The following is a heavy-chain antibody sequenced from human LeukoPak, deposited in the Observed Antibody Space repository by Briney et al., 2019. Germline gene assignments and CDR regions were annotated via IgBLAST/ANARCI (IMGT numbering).Heavy chain of an antibody. J-gene: IGHJ6*02. V-gene: IGHV1-69*13. CDR1: GGTFSSYA. CDR3: ASTGGYPTYYYDSSGYYSGDEYYYYGMDV. CDR2: IIPIFGTA. Sequence: SVKVSCKASGGTFSSYAISWVRQAPGQGLEWMGGIIPIFGTANYAQKFQGRVTITADESTSTAYMEPSSLRSEDTAVYYCASTGGYPTYYYDSSGYYSGDEYYYYGMDVWGQGTTVTVSS. D-gene: IGHD3-22*01.